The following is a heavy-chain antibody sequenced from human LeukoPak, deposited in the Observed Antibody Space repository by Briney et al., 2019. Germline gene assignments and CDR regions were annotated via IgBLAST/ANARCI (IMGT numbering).Heavy chain of an antibody. CDR3: ARSRGAGPGAYFDY. Sequence: GGSLRLSCAASGFTFSTYSMNWARQAPGKGLEWVSSISFRSTYIYYADSVKGRFTVSRDNAKNSLFLQMNSLRAEDTAVYYCARSRGAGPGAYFDYWGQGTLVTVSS. J-gene: IGHJ4*02. D-gene: IGHD6-19*01. CDR2: ISFRSTYI. V-gene: IGHV3-21*04. CDR1: GFTFSTYS.